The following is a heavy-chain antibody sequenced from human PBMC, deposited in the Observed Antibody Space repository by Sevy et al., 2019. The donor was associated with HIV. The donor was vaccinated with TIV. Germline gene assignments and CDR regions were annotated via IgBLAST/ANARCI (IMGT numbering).Heavy chain of an antibody. CDR3: ARESIATVGDFDY. D-gene: IGHD6-13*01. Sequence: SETLSLTCTVSGGSINNYYWSWIRQPPGKGLQWIGYIYYSGSTNYNPSLKSRVTMSVDTPKNQFSLKLSSVTTADTAIYYCARESIATVGDFDYWGQGTLVTVSS. V-gene: IGHV4-59*01. CDR1: GGSINNYY. CDR2: IYYSGST. J-gene: IGHJ4*02.